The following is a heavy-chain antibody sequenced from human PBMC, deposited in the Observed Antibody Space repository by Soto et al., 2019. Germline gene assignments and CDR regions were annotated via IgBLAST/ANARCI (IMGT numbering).Heavy chain of an antibody. J-gene: IGHJ5*02. CDR3: ARGIATGQLDP. D-gene: IGHD6-13*01. V-gene: IGHV1-3*01. CDR2: INPVNGNT. CDR1: GYTFTTYP. Sequence: ASVKVSCKASGYTFTTYPMNWVRKAPGQRLDWMGWINPVNGNTKSSQKIQDRVIITSDKSASTAYMRLRSLRCEDTAVYYCARGIATGQLDPWGQGTLVTVSS.